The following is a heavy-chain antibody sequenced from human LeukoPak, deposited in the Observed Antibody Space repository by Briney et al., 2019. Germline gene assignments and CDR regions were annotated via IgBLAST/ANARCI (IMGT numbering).Heavy chain of an antibody. CDR1: GGSISSGSYY. Sequence: SETLSLTCTVSGGSISSGSYYWSWIRQPAGKGLEWIGRIYTSGSTNYNPSLKSRVTISVDTSKNQFSLKLSSVTAADTAVYYCARDRSKQCLSWYFDLWGRGTLVTVSS. J-gene: IGHJ2*01. CDR2: IYTSGST. CDR3: ARDRSKQCLSWYFDL. V-gene: IGHV4-61*02. D-gene: IGHD6-19*01.